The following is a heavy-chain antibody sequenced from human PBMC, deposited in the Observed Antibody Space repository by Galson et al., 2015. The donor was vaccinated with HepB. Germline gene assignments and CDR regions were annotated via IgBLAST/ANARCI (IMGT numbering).Heavy chain of an antibody. D-gene: IGHD4-17*01. Sequence: SLRLSCAASGFTFSSYGMHWVRQAPGKGLEWVAVIWYDGSNKYYADSVKGRFTISRDNSKNTLYLQMNSLRAEDTAVYYCARDRADYGDYYYYYGMDVWGQGTTVTVSS. CDR2: IWYDGSNK. CDR3: ARDRADYGDYYYYYGMDV. CDR1: GFTFSSYG. J-gene: IGHJ6*02. V-gene: IGHV3-33*01.